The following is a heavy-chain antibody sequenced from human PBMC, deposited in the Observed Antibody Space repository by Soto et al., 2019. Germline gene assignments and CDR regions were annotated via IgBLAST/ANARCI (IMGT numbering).Heavy chain of an antibody. CDR2: IYYSGST. J-gene: IGHJ4*02. Sequence: TLSLTCTVSGGSISSYYWSWIRQPPGKGLEWIGYIYYSGSTNYNPSLKSRVTISVDTSKNQFSLKLSSVTAADTAVYYCAGSFYDSSGYPYYFDYWGQGTLVTVSS. CDR3: AGSFYDSSGYPYYFDY. V-gene: IGHV4-59*01. D-gene: IGHD3-22*01. CDR1: GGSISSYY.